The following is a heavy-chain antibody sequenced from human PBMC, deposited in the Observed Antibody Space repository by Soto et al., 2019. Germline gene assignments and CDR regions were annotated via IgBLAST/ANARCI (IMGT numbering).Heavy chain of an antibody. J-gene: IGHJ4*02. Sequence: QVQLVQSGAEVQKPGSSVKVSCKASGGTFSSYAISWVRQAPGQGLEWMGGINVYNGNTYYAQKFQGRVIMTTDTSTRTAYMELRSLTSDDTAVYYCARGGAYPDFWGQGSLVTVSS. CDR2: INVYNGNT. CDR1: GGTFSSYA. CDR3: ARGGAYPDF. D-gene: IGHD2-21*01. V-gene: IGHV1-18*01.